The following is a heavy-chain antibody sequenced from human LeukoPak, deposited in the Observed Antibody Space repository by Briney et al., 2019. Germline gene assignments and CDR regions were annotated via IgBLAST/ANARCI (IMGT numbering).Heavy chain of an antibody. D-gene: IGHD6-19*01. Sequence: PGGSLRLSCVVSRFPFSIYEMNWVRRAPGKGLEWVSNIHSSGTVKYYSDSVKGRFSISRDNAKSSLYLQMNSLRVEDTAVYYCALLAVASDFDYWGQGALVTVSS. J-gene: IGHJ4*02. CDR1: RFPFSIYE. CDR2: IHSSGTVK. CDR3: ALLAVASDFDY. V-gene: IGHV3-48*03.